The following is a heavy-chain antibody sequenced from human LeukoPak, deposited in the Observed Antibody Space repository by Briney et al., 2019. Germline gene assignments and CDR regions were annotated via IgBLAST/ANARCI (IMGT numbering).Heavy chain of an antibody. J-gene: IGHJ4*02. D-gene: IGHD2-2*03. CDR1: GYTFTSYD. CDR3: ARGGGYCSSTSCSDFDY. V-gene: IGHV1-8*03. CDR2: KNPNSGNT. Sequence: GASVKVSCKASGYTFTSYDINWVRQATGQGLEWMGWKNPNSGNTGYAQKFQGRVTITRNTSISTAYMELSSLRSEDTAVYYCARGGGYCSSTSCSDFDYWGQGTLVTVSS.